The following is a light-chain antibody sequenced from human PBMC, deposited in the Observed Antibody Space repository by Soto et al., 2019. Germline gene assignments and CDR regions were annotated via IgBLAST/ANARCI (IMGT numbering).Light chain of an antibody. J-gene: IGKJ2*01. CDR2: DAS. CDR1: QSISSW. V-gene: IGKV1-5*01. CDR3: QQYNSAYI. Sequence: DIQMTQSPSTLSAFVGDRVTITCRASQSISSWLAWYQQKPGKAPQLLIYDASNLESGVPSRFSGSGYGTEFTLTITSLQPDDFATYYCQQYNSAYIFGQGTKLELK.